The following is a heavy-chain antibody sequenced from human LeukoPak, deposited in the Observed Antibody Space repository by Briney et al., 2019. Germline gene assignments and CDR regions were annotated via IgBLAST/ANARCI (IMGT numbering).Heavy chain of an antibody. CDR3: ASNDYRDEGIDS. J-gene: IGHJ4*02. D-gene: IGHD4-17*01. Sequence: SSISYSAPHMFYADSVRGRFTISRDNAENSLFLQMNSLRAEDTAVYFCASNDYRDEGIDSWGQGTLVTVSS. V-gene: IGHV3-21*01. CDR2: ISYSAPHM.